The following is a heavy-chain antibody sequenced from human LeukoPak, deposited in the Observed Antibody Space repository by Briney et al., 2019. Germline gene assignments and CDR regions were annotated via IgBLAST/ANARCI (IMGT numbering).Heavy chain of an antibody. CDR1: GFTFSSYA. Sequence: GGSLRLSCAASGFTFSSYAMHWVRQAPGKGLEWVAVISYDGSNKYYADSVKGRFTISRDNSKNTLYLQMNSLRAEDTAVYYCARGGPLSSGCDYWGQGTLVTVSS. J-gene: IGHJ4*02. V-gene: IGHV3-30-3*01. CDR2: ISYDGSNK. CDR3: ARGGPLSSGCDY. D-gene: IGHD6-19*01.